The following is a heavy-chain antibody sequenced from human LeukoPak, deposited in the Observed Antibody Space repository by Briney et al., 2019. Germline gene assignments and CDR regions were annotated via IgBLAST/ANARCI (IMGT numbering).Heavy chain of an antibody. J-gene: IGHJ4*02. CDR2: IGNNGGGI. D-gene: IGHD7-27*01. Sequence: GGSLRLSCAASGFTFSTYTMYWVRHPPGKRLEWVSIIGNNGGGIHYTDSVKGRFTISRDNFKNALYLQMNSLRVEDTAVYYCAIDPNWGTHSWGQGVLVTVSS. CDR3: AIDPNWGTHS. CDR1: GFTFSTYT. V-gene: IGHV3-23*01.